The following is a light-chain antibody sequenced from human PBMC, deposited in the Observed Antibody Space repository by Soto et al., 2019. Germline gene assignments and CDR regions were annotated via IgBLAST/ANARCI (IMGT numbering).Light chain of an antibody. CDR2: EVS. CDR1: SSDVGGYNY. CDR3: SSFAGSNVV. J-gene: IGLJ2*01. V-gene: IGLV2-8*01. Sequence: QSALTQPPSASGSPGQSVTISCTGTSSDVGGYNYVSWYQQHPGKAPKLMISEVSKRPSGVPDRFSGSKSGNTASLTVSRLQAEDEADYYCSSFAGSNVVFGGGTKLTVL.